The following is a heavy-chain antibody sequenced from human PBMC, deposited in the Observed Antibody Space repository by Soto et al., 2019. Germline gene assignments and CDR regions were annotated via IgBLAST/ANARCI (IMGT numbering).Heavy chain of an antibody. CDR1: GGFISSEGYY. J-gene: IGHJ4*02. D-gene: IGHD5-18*01. V-gene: IGHV4-31*03. CDR3: ARGRGYSYGPYYFDY. CDR2: IYYTGST. Sequence: QVPLQESGPGLLTPSQTLSLTCSVSGGFISSEGYYWSWFRQPPGKGLEWVGDIYYTGSTYYHPSLSSRRTMSRATSRSQFSLKLNSVTAADTAVYFCARGRGYSYGPYYFDYWGQGALVTVSS.